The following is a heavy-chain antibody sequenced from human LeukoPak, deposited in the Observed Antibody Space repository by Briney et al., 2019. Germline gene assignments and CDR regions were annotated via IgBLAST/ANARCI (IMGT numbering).Heavy chain of an antibody. J-gene: IGHJ3*02. CDR2: IYWNDDK. CDR1: GFSLSTSGVG. Sequence: SGPTLVKPTQTLTLTCTFSGFSLSTSGVGVGWIRQPPGKALEWLALIYWNDDKSYSPSLKSRLTITKDTSKNQVVLTMTNMDPVDTATYYCAHSMGPDCSSTSCYTRRAFDIWGQGTMVTVSS. V-gene: IGHV2-5*01. CDR3: AHSMGPDCSSTSCYTRRAFDI. D-gene: IGHD2-2*02.